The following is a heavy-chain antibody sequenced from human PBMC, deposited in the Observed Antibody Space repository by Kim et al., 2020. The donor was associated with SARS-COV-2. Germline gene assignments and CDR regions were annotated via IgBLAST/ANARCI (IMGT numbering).Heavy chain of an antibody. V-gene: IGHV3-33*01. CDR2: NDK. Sequence: NDKYDADSVTGRFTISRDNSENTLYLQMTGLGADDTALYYCARDSYGFDLWGRGTLVTVSS. D-gene: IGHD3-16*01. J-gene: IGHJ2*01. CDR3: ARDSYGFDL.